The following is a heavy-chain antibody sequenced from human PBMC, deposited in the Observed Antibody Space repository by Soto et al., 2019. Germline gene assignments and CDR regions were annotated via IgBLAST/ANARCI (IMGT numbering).Heavy chain of an antibody. CDR2: ISSSSGTI. CDR1: GFTFSGYN. D-gene: IGHD3-22*01. CDR3: AKPRGYYDSSGYPTRDY. V-gene: IGHV3-48*01. J-gene: IGHJ4*02. Sequence: EVQLVESGGGLVQPGGSLRLSCAASGFTFSGYNINWVRQAPGKGLEWVSYISSSSGTIYYADSVKGRFTISRDNAKNSLYLQMNSLRAEDTAVYYCAKPRGYYDSSGYPTRDYWGKGTLVTVSS.